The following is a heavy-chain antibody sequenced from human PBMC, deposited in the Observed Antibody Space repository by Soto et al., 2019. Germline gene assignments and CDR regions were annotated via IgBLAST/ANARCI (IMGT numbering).Heavy chain of an antibody. D-gene: IGHD2-15*01. J-gene: IGHJ4*02. V-gene: IGHV3-30-3*01. CDR1: GFTFRNYI. CDR3: AREDIIVMVAGTFDH. Sequence: GGSLRLSCAASGFTFRNYIMHLVRQAPGKGLEWVAVIPYDGSNKYYADSVKGRFTISRDNSKNTVYLQMSSLRAEDTAVYYCAREDIIVMVAGTFDHWGQGTLVTVSS. CDR2: IPYDGSNK.